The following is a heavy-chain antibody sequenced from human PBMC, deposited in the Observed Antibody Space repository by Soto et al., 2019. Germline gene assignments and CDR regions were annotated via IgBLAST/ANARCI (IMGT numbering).Heavy chain of an antibody. CDR2: IVYDGSEK. J-gene: IGHJ6*02. V-gene: IGHV3-30*18. CDR1: GFTFTRYG. CDR3: VKDSHRLMYSTSSHRYDFYSGMDV. Sequence: QVQLVESGGGVVQPGRSLRLFCAASGFTFTRYGMHWVRQAPGKGLEWVAVIVYDGSEKHYGDSVKGRFTISRDNSKKPLYLQMNSLRADDTAVYYCVKDSHRLMYSTSSHRYDFYSGMDVWGQGTTVTVSS. D-gene: IGHD6-6*01.